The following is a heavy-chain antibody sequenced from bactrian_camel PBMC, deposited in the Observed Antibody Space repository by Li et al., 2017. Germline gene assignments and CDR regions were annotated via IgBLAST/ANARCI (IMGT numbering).Heavy chain of an antibody. CDR3: AAAQYPGSWKSCPEEPIAAMDLTS. Sequence: VQLVESGGGLVQPGGSLRLSCAASGYTFRTAYMGWFRQAPGKEREGVAAMDSDGSTSYSDSVQGRFTISKDNAKNALYLQMNSLKPEDNAMYYCAAAQYPGSWKSCPEEPIAAMDLTSGARGPRSPSP. CDR2: MDSDGST. V-gene: IGHV3S53*01. CDR1: GYTFRTAY. D-gene: IGHD4*01. J-gene: IGHJ4*01.